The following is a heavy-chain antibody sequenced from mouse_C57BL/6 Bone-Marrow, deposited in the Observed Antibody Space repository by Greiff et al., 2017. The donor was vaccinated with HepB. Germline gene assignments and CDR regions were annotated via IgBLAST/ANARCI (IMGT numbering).Heavy chain of an antibody. CDR1: GFTFSSYA. J-gene: IGHJ3*01. Sequence: DVKLVESGGGLVKPGGSLKLSCAASGFTFSSYAMSWVRQTPEKRLEWVATISDGGSYTYYPDNVKGRFTISRDNAKNNLYLQMSHLKSEDTAMYYCARDRYGYFAYWGQGTLVTVSA. CDR2: ISDGGSYT. D-gene: IGHD2-2*01. CDR3: ARDRYGYFAY. V-gene: IGHV5-4*01.